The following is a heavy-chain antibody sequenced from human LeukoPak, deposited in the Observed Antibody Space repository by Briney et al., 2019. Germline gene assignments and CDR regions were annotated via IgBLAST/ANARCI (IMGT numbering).Heavy chain of an antibody. D-gene: IGHD5-12*01. J-gene: IGHJ3*02. Sequence: GGSLRLSCAASGFTFSSYAMSWVRQAPGKGLEWVSAVSGSGSNTYYADSVKGRFTISRDNSKNTLYLQMNSLRAEDTAIYYCAKDRRGYSGQIDIWGQGTMVTVSS. CDR2: VSGSGSNT. CDR1: GFTFSSYA. V-gene: IGHV3-23*01. CDR3: AKDRRGYSGQIDI.